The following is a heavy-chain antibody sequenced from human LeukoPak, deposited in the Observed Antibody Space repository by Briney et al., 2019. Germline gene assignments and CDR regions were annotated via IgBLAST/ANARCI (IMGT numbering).Heavy chain of an antibody. CDR3: AREDGGAGLYGFDI. Sequence: GGSLRLSCAASGFTFSNYRMNWVRQAPGKGLEWVSSISSSSDYIYYADSLKGRFTISRDNAKNSLYLQMNSLRAEETAVYYCAREDGGAGLYGFDIWGQGTMVTVSS. CDR2: ISSSSDYI. D-gene: IGHD4/OR15-4a*01. V-gene: IGHV3-21*01. J-gene: IGHJ3*02. CDR1: GFTFSNYR.